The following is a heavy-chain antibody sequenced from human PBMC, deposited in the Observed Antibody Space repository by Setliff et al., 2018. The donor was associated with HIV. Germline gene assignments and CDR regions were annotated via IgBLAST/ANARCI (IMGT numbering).Heavy chain of an antibody. D-gene: IGHD2-21*02. CDR2: IYRSGST. CDR1: DYSITSGYY. J-gene: IGHJ1*01. CDR3: ATQGLTVPIPGGYFQH. Sequence: PSETLSLTCGISDYSITSGYYWGWIRQPPGKGLEWIGSIYRSGSTYDNPSLKSRVTIPFDTSKNQFSLILTSVTAADTAVYYCATQGLTVPIPGGYFQHWGPGILVTVSS. V-gene: IGHV4-38-2*01.